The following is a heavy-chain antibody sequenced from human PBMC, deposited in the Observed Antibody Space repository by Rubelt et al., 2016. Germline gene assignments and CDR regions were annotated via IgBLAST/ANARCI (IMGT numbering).Heavy chain of an antibody. CDR3: ARLPQNTYYFDY. CDR2: IYPGDSDT. CDR1: GYRFTSYW. J-gene: IGHJ4*02. Sequence: EVQLVQSGAEVKKPGESLKISCKGSGYRFTSYWIGWVRQMPGKGLEWMGIIYPGDSDTRYNPSFRGQVTSSAGKSISSAYLQGSSLKASATARYDCARLPQNTYYFDYWGQGALVMVSS. V-gene: IGHV5-51*03.